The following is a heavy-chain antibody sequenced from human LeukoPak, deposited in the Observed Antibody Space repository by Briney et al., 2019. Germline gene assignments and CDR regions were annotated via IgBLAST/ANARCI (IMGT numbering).Heavy chain of an antibody. CDR1: GGSISSGSYY. D-gene: IGHD3-10*01. CDR2: IYYSGST. Sequence: SETLSLTCTVSGGSISSGSYYWSWIRQPPGKGLEWIGSIYYSGSTYYNPSLKSRVTISVDTSKNQFSLKLSSVTAADTAVYYCARRLQGVYGSGVIILYAFDIWGQGTMVTVSS. CDR3: ARRLQGVYGSGVIILYAFDI. V-gene: IGHV4-39*01. J-gene: IGHJ3*02.